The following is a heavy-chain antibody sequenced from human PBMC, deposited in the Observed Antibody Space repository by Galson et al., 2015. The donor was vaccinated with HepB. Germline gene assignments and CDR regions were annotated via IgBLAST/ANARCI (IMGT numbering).Heavy chain of an antibody. V-gene: IGHV3-11*06. D-gene: IGHD4-17*01. Sequence: SLRLSCAASGFTFSDYYMSWIRQAPGKGLEWVPYISSSAIYTNYADSVKGRFTISRDNAKNSLHIQMNSLRAEDTAVYYCARVAASDYGDHAHFDYWGQGTLVTVSS. CDR1: GFTFSDYY. CDR2: ISSSAIYT. CDR3: ARVAASDYGDHAHFDY. J-gene: IGHJ4*02.